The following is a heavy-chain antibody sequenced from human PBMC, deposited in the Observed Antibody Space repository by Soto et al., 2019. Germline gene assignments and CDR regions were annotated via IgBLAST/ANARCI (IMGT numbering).Heavy chain of an antibody. CDR1: GGSISSGDYY. CDR2: IHYRWST. Sequence: QVQLQESGPGLVKPSQTLSLTCTVSGGSISSGDYYWSWIRQPPGKGLEWIGYIHYRWSTCYNPSLTRRVXXXVXTSKNVCSPMLTSGTAADTAMYYCAIYGSNSVYFDYSGQGALVTVSS. J-gene: IGHJ4*02. CDR3: AIYGSNSVYFDY. D-gene: IGHD4-4*01. V-gene: IGHV4-30-4*01.